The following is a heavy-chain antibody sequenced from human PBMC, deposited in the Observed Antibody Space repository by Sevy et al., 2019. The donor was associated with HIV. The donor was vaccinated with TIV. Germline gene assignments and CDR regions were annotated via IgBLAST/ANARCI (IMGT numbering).Heavy chain of an antibody. J-gene: IGHJ4*02. D-gene: IGHD3-16*01. CDR2: ISVDNGNT. Sequence: ASVKVSCKASGYTFTSYGISWVRQAPGQGLEWMGWISVDNGNTNYAQKLQGRVTLTTDTSTSKGYMELRCLRSDDTAVYYCARDLGGYGGNSIDYWGQGTLVTVSS. CDR1: GYTFTSYG. V-gene: IGHV1-18*01. CDR3: ARDLGGYGGNSIDY.